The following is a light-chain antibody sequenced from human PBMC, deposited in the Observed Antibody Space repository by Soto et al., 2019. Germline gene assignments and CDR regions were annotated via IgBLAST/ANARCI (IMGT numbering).Light chain of an antibody. J-gene: IGKJ2*03. Sequence: EIVLTQSPATLSLSPGERATLSCRASQSVSSYLAWYQQKPAQAPRLLIYDASNRTTGIPARFSGSGSGTAFTLTISSLEPEDFAVYYCQQRSNWPRYSFGQGTKLEIK. V-gene: IGKV3-11*01. CDR1: QSVSSY. CDR2: DAS. CDR3: QQRSNWPRYS.